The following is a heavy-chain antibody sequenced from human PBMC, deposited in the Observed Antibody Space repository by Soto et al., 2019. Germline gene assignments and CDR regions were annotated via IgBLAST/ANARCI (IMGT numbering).Heavy chain of an antibody. CDR1: GFTVSSNY. D-gene: IGHD3-3*01. V-gene: IGHV3-53*01. CDR3: ARVRQIFGVVTAAFDI. Sequence: GGSLRLSCAASGFTVSSNYMSWVHQAPGKGLEWVSVIYSGGSTYYADSVKGRFTISRDNSKNTLYLQMNSLRAEDTAVYYCARVRQIFGVVTAAFDIWGQGTMVTVSS. J-gene: IGHJ3*02. CDR2: IYSGGST.